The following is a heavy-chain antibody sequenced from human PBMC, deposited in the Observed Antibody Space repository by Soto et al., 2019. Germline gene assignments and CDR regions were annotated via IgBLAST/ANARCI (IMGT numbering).Heavy chain of an antibody. D-gene: IGHD3-22*01. J-gene: IGHJ3*02. V-gene: IGHV3-30*18. CDR3: AKDLNSSGYFGSDAFDI. CDR1: GFTFSSYG. CDR2: ISYDGSNK. Sequence: PGGSLRLSCAASGFTFSSYGMHWVRQAPGKGLEWVAVISYDGSNKYYADSVKGRFTISRDNSKNTLYLQMNSLRAEDTAVYYCAKDLNSSGYFGSDAFDIWGQGTMVTVSS.